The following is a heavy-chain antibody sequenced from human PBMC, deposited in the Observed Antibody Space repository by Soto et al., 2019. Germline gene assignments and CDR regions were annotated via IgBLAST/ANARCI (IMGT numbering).Heavy chain of an antibody. CDR2: IIPIFGTA. CDR1: GGTFSSYS. V-gene: IGHV1-69*06. J-gene: IGHJ6*02. D-gene: IGHD4-4*01. CDR3: ARDSDSNYGDVYYYYGMDV. Sequence: SVNVSCKPSGGTFSSYSISWVRQAPGQGLEWMGGIIPIFGTANYAQKFQGRVTITADKSTSTAYMELSSLRSEDTAVYYCARDSDSNYGDVYYYYGMDVWGQGTTVTVSS.